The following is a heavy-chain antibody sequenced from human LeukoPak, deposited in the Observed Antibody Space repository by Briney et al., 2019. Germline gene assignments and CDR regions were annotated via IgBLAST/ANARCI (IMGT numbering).Heavy chain of an antibody. Sequence: PSDTLSLTCTVSGCSISTYYLSWLRQAPGKRLEWMGYISYSGSNEYNPSLQSRFTISVDTSKNQFSLRLTSVSAADTAVYYCARDRGSSLYFDNWGQGTLVTVSS. CDR3: ARDRGSSLYFDN. CDR1: GCSISTYY. J-gene: IGHJ4*02. V-gene: IGHV4-59*07. D-gene: IGHD6-13*01. CDR2: ISYSGSN.